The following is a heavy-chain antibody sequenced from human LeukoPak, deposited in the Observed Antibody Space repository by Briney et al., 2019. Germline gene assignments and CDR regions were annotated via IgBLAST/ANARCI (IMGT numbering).Heavy chain of an antibody. CDR3: ARTVVTREFDY. Sequence: SETLSLTCAVSGGSISSYYWSWIQQPPGKGLEWIGYIYYSGSTNYNPSLKSRVTISVDTSKNQFSLKLSSVTAADTAVYYCARTVVTREFDYWGQGTLVTVSS. CDR2: IYYSGST. D-gene: IGHD4-23*01. J-gene: IGHJ4*02. V-gene: IGHV4-59*01. CDR1: GGSISSYY.